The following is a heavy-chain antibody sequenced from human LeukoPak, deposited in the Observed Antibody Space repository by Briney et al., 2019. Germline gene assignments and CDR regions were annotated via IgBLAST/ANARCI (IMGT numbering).Heavy chain of an antibody. CDR3: ARRDIAAADNNFDY. Sequence: GGSLRLSCAASGFTFSSYSMNWVRQAPGKGLEWVSSIGSSSSYIYYADSVKGRFTISRDNAKNSLYLQMNSLRAEDTAVYYCARRDIAAADNNFDYWGQGTLVTVSS. J-gene: IGHJ4*02. CDR1: GFTFSSYS. D-gene: IGHD6-13*01. V-gene: IGHV3-21*01. CDR2: IGSSSSYI.